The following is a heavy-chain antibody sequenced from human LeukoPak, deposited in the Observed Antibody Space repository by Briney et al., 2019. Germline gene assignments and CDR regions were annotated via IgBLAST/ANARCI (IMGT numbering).Heavy chain of an antibody. D-gene: IGHD3-3*01. V-gene: IGHV4-4*09. CDR2: VYTSGST. CDR1: GGSISSYY. CDR3: ARSLEGGGYYYMDV. J-gene: IGHJ6*03. Sequence: PSETLSLTCTVSGGSISSYYWSWIRQPPGKGLEWIGYVYTSGSTNYNPSLKSRATISVDTSKNQFSLKLSSVTAADTAVYYCARSLEGGGYYYMDVWGKGTTVTVSS.